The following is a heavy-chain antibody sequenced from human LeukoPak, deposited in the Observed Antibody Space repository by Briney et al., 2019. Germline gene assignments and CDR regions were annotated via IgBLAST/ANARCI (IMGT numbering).Heavy chain of an antibody. J-gene: IGHJ4*02. V-gene: IGHV4-39*01. D-gene: IGHD6-19*01. CDR3: ARSLAGPRARPSDY. CDR1: GDSIRSSNYY. Sequence: SETLSLTCTVSGDSIRSSNYYWGWIRQPPGRGLEWIGIIYYSGSTYYNPSLKSRVTISVDTSKNQISLKLNSVTAADTAVYYCARSLAGPRARPSDYWGQGILVTVSS. CDR2: IYYSGST.